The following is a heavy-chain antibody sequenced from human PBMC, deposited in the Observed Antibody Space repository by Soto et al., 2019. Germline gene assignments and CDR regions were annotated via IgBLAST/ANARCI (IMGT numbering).Heavy chain of an antibody. CDR3: ARLPLGQQHYGMDV. CDR1: GYTFTGYY. J-gene: IGHJ6*02. Sequence: GASVKVSCKASGYTFTGYYMHWVRQAPGQGLEWMGWIDPSSGGTNYAQKFQGWVTMTRDTSISTAYMELSRLRSDDTAVYYCARLPLGQQHYGMDVWGQGTTVTVSS. V-gene: IGHV1-2*04. D-gene: IGHD6-13*01. CDR2: IDPSSGGT.